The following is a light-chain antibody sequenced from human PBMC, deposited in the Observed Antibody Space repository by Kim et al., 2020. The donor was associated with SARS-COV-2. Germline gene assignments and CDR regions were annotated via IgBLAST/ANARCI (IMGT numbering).Light chain of an antibody. V-gene: IGKV3-20*01. J-gene: IGKJ1*01. CDR3: QQYGSSPPWT. CDR2: GAS. Sequence: PGESATLSCRARQSVSSSYLAWYQQKPGQAPRLLSYGASSRATGIPDRFSGSGSGTDFTLTISRLEPEDFAVYYCQQYGSSPPWTFGQGTKVDIK. CDR1: QSVSSSY.